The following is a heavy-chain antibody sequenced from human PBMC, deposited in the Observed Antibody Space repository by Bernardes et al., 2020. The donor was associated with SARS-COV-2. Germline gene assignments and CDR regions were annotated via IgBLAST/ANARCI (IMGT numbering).Heavy chain of an antibody. D-gene: IGHD7-27*01. V-gene: IGHV3-21*01. J-gene: IGHJ4*02. Sequence: GGSLRLSCAASGFTFSSYSMNWVRQAPGKGLEWVSSISSSSSYIYYADSVKGRFTISRDNAKNSLYLQMNSLRAEDTAVYYCASNSGPGDPDDYWGQGTLVTVSS. CDR2: ISSSSSYI. CDR1: GFTFSSYS. CDR3: ASNSGPGDPDDY.